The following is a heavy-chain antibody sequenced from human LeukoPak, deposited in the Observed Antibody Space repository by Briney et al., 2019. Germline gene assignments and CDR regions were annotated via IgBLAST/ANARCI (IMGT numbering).Heavy chain of an antibody. J-gene: IGHJ4*02. CDR1: GYTFTGYY. V-gene: IGHV1-2*02. CDR2: INPNSGGT. D-gene: IGHD6-13*01. CDR3: ATGIAAAGTLDY. Sequence: APVTVSCKASGYTFTGYYMHWVRQAPGQGLEWMGWINPNSGGTNYAQKFQGRVTTTRDTSISTAYMELSRLRSDDTAVYYCATGIAAAGTLDYWGQGTLVTVSS.